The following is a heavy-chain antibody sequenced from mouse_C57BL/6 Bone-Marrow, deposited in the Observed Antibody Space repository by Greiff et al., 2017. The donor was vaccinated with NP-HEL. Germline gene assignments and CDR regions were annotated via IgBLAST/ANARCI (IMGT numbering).Heavy chain of an antibody. CDR2: IYPGSGST. Sequence: QVQLKQPGAELVKPGASVKMSCKASGYTFTSYWITWVKQRPGQGLEWIGDIYPGSGSTNYNEKFKSKATLTVDTSSSTAYMQLSSLTSEDSAVYYCARIPLYGNIYYFDYWGQGTTLTVSS. CDR3: ARIPLYGNIYYFDY. V-gene: IGHV1-55*01. D-gene: IGHD2-1*01. J-gene: IGHJ2*01. CDR1: GYTFTSYW.